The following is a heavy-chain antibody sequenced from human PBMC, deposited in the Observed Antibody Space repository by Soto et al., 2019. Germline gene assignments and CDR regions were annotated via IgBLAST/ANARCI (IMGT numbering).Heavy chain of an antibody. CDR2: MNPNSGNT. D-gene: IGHD6-6*01. Sequence: ASVKVSCKASGYTFTSYDINWVRQATGQGLEWMGWMNPNSGNTDYAQKFQGRVTMARDTSISTAYMELSRLRSEDTAVYYCARGGRYSRSSLRLDWGQGTLVTVSS. J-gene: IGHJ4*02. V-gene: IGHV1-8*01. CDR1: GYTFTSYD. CDR3: ARGGRYSRSSLRLD.